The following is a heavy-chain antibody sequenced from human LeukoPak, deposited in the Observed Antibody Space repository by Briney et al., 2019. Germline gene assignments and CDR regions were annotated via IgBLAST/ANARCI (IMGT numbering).Heavy chain of an antibody. J-gene: IGHJ4*02. CDR1: GFTFSSYW. D-gene: IGHD6-19*01. Sequence: PGGSLRLSCAASGFTFSSYWMSWVRQAPGKGLEWVANIKQDGSEKYYVDSVKGRFTISRDNAKNSLYLQMNSLRAEDTAVYYCAKDSSGWPFDYWGQGTLVTVSS. V-gene: IGHV3-7*01. CDR2: IKQDGSEK. CDR3: AKDSSGWPFDY.